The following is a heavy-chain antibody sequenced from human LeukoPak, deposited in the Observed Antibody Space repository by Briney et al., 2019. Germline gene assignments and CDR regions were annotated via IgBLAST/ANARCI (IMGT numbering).Heavy chain of an antibody. V-gene: IGHV3-23*01. CDR2: ISISGSKT. CDR3: AKTRPLDSSSWSHGDY. CDR1: EFDFSSHA. J-gene: IGHJ4*02. D-gene: IGHD6-13*01. Sequence: GGSPRLSCAASEFDFSSHAMTWVRQASGKGLEWVSAISISGSKTYYADSVKGRFTISRDNSKNTLYLQMNSLRAEDTAVYYCAKTRPLDSSSWSHGDYWGQGTLVTVSS.